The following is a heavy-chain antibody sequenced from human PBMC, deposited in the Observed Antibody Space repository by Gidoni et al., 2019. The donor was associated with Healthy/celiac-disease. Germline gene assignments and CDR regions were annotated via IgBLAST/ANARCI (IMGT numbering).Heavy chain of an antibody. V-gene: IGHV1-2*06. D-gene: IGHD3-16*02. CDR3: ASCWGELSFTNYGMDV. CDR2: INPNGSGK. J-gene: IGHJ6*02. CDR1: GYTFTGYY. Sequence: QVQLVPSGAEVKKPGASVKVSCKASGYTFTGYYMHWVRQAPGQGLEWMGRINPNGSGKSNAQKFKGRVTMTRDTSISTAYMEMSRLRSDDTAVYYCASCWGELSFTNYGMDVWGQGTTVTVSS.